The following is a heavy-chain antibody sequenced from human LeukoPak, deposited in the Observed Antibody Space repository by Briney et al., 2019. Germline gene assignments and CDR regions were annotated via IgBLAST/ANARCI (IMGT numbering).Heavy chain of an antibody. V-gene: IGHV4-31*03. CDR2: IYYSGST. Sequence: PSQTLSLTCTVSGGSISSGGYYWSWIRQHPGKGLEWIGYIYYSGSTYYNPSLKSRVTISVDTSKNQFSLRLSSVTAADTAVYYCARGKAARRGKWFDPWGQGTLVTVSS. CDR1: GGSISSGGYY. CDR3: ARGKAARRGKWFDP. J-gene: IGHJ5*02. D-gene: IGHD6-6*01.